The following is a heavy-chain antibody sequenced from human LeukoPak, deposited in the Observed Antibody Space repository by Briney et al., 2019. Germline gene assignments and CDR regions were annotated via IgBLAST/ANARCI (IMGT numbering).Heavy chain of an antibody. D-gene: IGHD6-19*01. Sequence: PGGSLRLSCAASGFPFSSYWMSWVRQPPGKGLEWVANIKQDGSEKSYVDSVKGRFTISRDNAKTSLYLQMNSLRAEDTAVYYCARDSPAVAGLFDYWGQGTLVTVSS. CDR3: ARDSPAVAGLFDY. CDR2: IKQDGSEK. CDR1: GFPFSSYW. V-gene: IGHV3-7*01. J-gene: IGHJ4*02.